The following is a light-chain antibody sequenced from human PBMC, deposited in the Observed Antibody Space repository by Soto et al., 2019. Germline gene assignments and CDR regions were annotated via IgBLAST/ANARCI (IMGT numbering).Light chain of an antibody. Sequence: EIVLTQSPATLSLSPGERATFSCRASQSVSSYLAWYQQKPDQAPRLLIYDASNRATGIPARFSGSGSGTDFTLTISILEPEYFAVYYCQQRRDWPRTFGQGTKLEIK. CDR3: QQRRDWPRT. J-gene: IGKJ2*01. V-gene: IGKV3-11*01. CDR2: DAS. CDR1: QSVSSY.